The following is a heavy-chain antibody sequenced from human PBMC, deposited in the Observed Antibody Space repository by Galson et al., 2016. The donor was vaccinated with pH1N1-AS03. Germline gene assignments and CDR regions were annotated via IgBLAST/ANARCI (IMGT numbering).Heavy chain of an antibody. V-gene: IGHV1-2*04. CDR1: GYIFTGSY. CDR2: INPNNGVT. CDR3: ARDPRGPCSSATCATTYYFGMDV. Sequence: SVKVSCKASGYIFTGSYVHWVRQAPGQGLEWMGWINPNNGVTNYAQKFQAWVTMTGDTSISTAYMELYGLKSDDTAVYYCARDPRGPCSSATCATTYYFGMDVWGQGTTVIV. D-gene: IGHD1-26*01. J-gene: IGHJ6*02.